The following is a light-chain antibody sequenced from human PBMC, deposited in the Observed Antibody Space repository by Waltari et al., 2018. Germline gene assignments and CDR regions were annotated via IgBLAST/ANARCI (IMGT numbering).Light chain of an antibody. CDR2: DVT. CDR3: SSYTSCGTLRI. J-gene: IGLJ2*01. CDR1: NSDVGGYNY. Sequence: QSVLTQPASVSGSPGQSITISCTGTNSDVGGYNYVSWYQQYPGKAPRLMIYDVTKRPSGVSNRFSGSKSGNTASLTISGLQAEDEADYYCSSYTSCGTLRIFGGGTKVTAL. V-gene: IGLV2-14*01.